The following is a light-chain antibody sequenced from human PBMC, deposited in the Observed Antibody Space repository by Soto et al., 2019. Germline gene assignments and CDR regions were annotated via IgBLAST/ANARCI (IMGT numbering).Light chain of an antibody. CDR1: STDVGSYDL. Sequence: QSALTQPASVSGSPGQSITISCTKTSTDVGSYDLVSWYQQHPGKAPKLLIYEGDKRPSGVSSRFSGSKSGNAASLTISGLQADDAADYYCGSYAGNVLFGGGTKLTVL. CDR2: EGD. V-gene: IGLV2-23*01. J-gene: IGLJ2*01. CDR3: GSYAGNVL.